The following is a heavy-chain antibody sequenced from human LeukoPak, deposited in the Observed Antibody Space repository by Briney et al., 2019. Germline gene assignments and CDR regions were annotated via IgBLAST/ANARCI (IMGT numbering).Heavy chain of an antibody. D-gene: IGHD3-16*01. Sequence: GASVKVSCKASGYTFTGYYMHWVRQAPGQGLECIGRINPNSGGTNYAQKFQGRVTMTRDTSISTAYMELSRLRSDDTAVYYCARDLGEWSYYFDYWGQGTLVTVSS. J-gene: IGHJ4*02. V-gene: IGHV1-2*06. CDR3: ARDLGEWSYYFDY. CDR1: GYTFTGYY. CDR2: INPNSGGT.